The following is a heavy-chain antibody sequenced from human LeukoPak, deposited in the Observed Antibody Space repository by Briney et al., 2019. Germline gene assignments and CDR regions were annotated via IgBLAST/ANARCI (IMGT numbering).Heavy chain of an antibody. J-gene: IGHJ4*02. CDR3: ARSKGAMIRGGFDY. Sequence: SETLSLTCTVSGGSISSSSYYWGWIRQPPGKGLEWIGSIYYSGSTNYNPSLKSRVTISVDTSKNQFSLKLSSVTAADTAVYYCARSKGAMIRGGFDYWGQGTLVTVSS. CDR2: IYYSGST. CDR1: GGSISSSSYY. D-gene: IGHD3-22*01. V-gene: IGHV4-39*07.